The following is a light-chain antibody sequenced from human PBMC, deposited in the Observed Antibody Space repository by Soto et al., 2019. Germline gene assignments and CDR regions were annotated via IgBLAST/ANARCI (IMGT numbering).Light chain of an antibody. J-gene: IGKJ2*01. CDR3: QQYNSYST. Sequence: DIQMTQSPSTLSASVGDRVTITCRASQSISSWLAWYQQKPGEAPKLLIYKPSSLESGVPSRFSGSGSGTEFTLTISSLQPDDFATYYCQQYNSYSTFGQGTKLEIK. CDR1: QSISSW. CDR2: KPS. V-gene: IGKV1-5*03.